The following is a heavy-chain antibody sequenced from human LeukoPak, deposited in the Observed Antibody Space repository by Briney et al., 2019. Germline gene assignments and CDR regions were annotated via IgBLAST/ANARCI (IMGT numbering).Heavy chain of an antibody. J-gene: IGHJ4*02. V-gene: IGHV3-21*01. CDR1: GFTLSSYS. D-gene: IGHD5-12*01. CDR2: ISSSSSYI. Sequence: GGSLRLSCAASGFTLSSYSMNWVRQAPGKGLEWVSSISSSSSYIYYADSVKGRFTGSRDNAKNSLYLQTNSLRVEDTAVYYCARGGYSFDYLGQGTPVTVSS. CDR3: ARGGYSFDY.